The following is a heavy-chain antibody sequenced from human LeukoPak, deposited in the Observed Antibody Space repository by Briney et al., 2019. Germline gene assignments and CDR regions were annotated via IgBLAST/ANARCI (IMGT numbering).Heavy chain of an antibody. CDR2: IYYSGST. CDR1: GGSIRSYY. V-gene: IGHV4-59*01. CDR3: ARDGDDYGSGFDY. Sequence: SETLSLTCTVSGGSIRSYYWTWIRQPPGKGLEWIGYIYYSGSTNYNPSLKSRVTISLDTSKNQFSLKLSSVTAADTAVYYCARDGDDYGSGFDYWGQGTLVTVSS. J-gene: IGHJ4*02. D-gene: IGHD3-16*01.